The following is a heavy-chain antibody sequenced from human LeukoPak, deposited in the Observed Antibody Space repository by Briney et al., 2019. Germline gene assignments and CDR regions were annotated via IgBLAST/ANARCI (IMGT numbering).Heavy chain of an antibody. CDR2: IYTSGRT. CDR3: ARDESGSFDY. V-gene: IGHV4-61*02. J-gene: IGHJ4*02. D-gene: IGHD5-12*01. CDR1: GGSITFGSYY. Sequence: SETLSLTCTVSGGSITFGSYYWTWIRQPAGKGLEWIGRIYTSGRTFYNPSLKSRVTISVDTSKNQFSLKLSSVTAADTAVYYCARDESGSFDYWGQGTLVTVSS.